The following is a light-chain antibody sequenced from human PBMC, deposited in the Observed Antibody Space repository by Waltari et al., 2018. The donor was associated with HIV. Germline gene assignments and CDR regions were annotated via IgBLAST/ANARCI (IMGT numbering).Light chain of an antibody. J-gene: IGLJ3*02. Sequence: QSALTQPDSVSGSPGQSITVACNGTSSDVGGYTYVSCYQQHPGKAPNLMIYEVSNRPSGVSNRFSGSKSGDTASLTISGLQAEDEADYYCSSYTSSNTWVFGGGTKLTVL. CDR2: EVS. CDR3: SSYTSSNTWV. V-gene: IGLV2-14*01. CDR1: SSDVGGYTY.